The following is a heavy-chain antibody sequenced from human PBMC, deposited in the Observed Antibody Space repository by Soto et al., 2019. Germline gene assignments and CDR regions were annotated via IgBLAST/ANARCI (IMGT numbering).Heavy chain of an antibody. CDR1: GFTFNNFW. CDR3: VRDIR. J-gene: IGHJ4*02. V-gene: IGHV3-74*01. Sequence: EVQLVESGGGLVQPGGSLRLSCAASGFTFNNFWMYWVRQTPEKGLVWVSGINSDGTTTIYADSVKGRFTISRDNAKKTLYLQMNRLTVEATAIYYCVRDIRWGQGTLVTVSS. CDR2: INSDGTTT.